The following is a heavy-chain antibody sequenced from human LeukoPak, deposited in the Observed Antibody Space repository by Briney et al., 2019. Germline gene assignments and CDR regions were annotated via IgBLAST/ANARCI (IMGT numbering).Heavy chain of an antibody. CDR1: GGSISSYY. D-gene: IGHD6-19*01. CDR2: IYHSGST. J-gene: IGHJ3*02. V-gene: IGHV4-38-2*02. Sequence: SETLSLTCTVSGGSISSYYWGWIRQPPGKGLEWIGSIYHSGSTYYNPSLKSRVTISVDTSKNQFSLKLSSVTAADTAVYYCARSSIAVAGTGAFDIWGQGTMVTVSS. CDR3: ARSSIAVAGTGAFDI.